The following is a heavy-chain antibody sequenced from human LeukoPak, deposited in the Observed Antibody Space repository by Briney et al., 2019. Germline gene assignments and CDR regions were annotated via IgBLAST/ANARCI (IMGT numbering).Heavy chain of an antibody. CDR2: IYTSGST. D-gene: IGHD1/OR15-1a*01. Sequence: PSETLFLTCTVSGGSISSGSYYWSWIRQPAGKGLEWIGRIYTSGSTNYNPSLKSRITISVDTSKNQFFLKLSSVTAADTAVYYCARGNNPISSLDYWGQGTLVTVSS. CDR1: GGSISSGSYY. V-gene: IGHV4-61*02. J-gene: IGHJ4*02. CDR3: ARGNNPISSLDY.